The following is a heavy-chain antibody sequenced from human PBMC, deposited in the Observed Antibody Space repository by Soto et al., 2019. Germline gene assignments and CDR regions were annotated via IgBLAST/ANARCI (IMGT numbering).Heavy chain of an antibody. Sequence: QVQLVESGGGVVQPGRSLRLSCAASGFTFSSYGMHWVRQAPGKGLEWVAVIWYDGSNKYYADSVKGRFTISRDNSKNPLYLQMNSLRAEDTAVYYCARGGLTYYDILTGYLDYWGQGTLVTVSS. V-gene: IGHV3-33*01. D-gene: IGHD3-9*01. J-gene: IGHJ4*02. CDR3: ARGGLTYYDILTGYLDY. CDR2: IWYDGSNK. CDR1: GFTFSSYG.